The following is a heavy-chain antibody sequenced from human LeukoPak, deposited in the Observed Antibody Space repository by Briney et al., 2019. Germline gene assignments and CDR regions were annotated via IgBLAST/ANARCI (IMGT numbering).Heavy chain of an antibody. Sequence: PGGSLRLSCAASGFIFSNYWMSWVRQAPGEGLEWVANIKQDGSEKYYVDSVKGRFTMSRDNAKKSLYVQMNSLRVEDTAVYYCARGAYYDYVWGSYLFDYWGQGTLVTVSS. CDR1: GFIFSNYW. CDR2: IKQDGSEK. V-gene: IGHV3-7*01. J-gene: IGHJ4*02. CDR3: ARGAYYDYVWGSYLFDY. D-gene: IGHD3-16*02.